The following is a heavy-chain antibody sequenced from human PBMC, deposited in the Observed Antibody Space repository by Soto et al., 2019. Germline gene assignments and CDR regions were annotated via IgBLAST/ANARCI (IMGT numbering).Heavy chain of an antibody. J-gene: IGHJ4*02. D-gene: IGHD3-3*01. V-gene: IGHV3-23*01. CDR2: ISGSGGST. CDR1: GFTFSSYA. Sequence: GGSLRLSCAASGFTFSSYAMSWVRQAPGKGLEWVSAISGSGGSTYYADSVKGRFTISRDNSKNTLYLQMSSLRAEDTAVYYCAKVPDREGFTIFGVVIPYEVEADNDYWGQGTLVTVSS. CDR3: AKVPDREGFTIFGVVIPYEVEADNDY.